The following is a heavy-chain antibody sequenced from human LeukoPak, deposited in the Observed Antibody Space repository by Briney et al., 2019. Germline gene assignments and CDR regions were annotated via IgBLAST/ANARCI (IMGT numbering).Heavy chain of an antibody. Sequence: AGGSLRLPCAASGFTFSSYAMHWVRQAPGKGLEWVAVISYDGSNKYYADSVKGRFTISRDNSKNTLYLQMNSLRAEDTAVYYCARDGIAVAGTLFDIWGQGTMVTVSS. CDR3: ARDGIAVAGTLFDI. D-gene: IGHD6-19*01. CDR1: GFTFSSYA. V-gene: IGHV3-30*04. J-gene: IGHJ3*02. CDR2: ISYDGSNK.